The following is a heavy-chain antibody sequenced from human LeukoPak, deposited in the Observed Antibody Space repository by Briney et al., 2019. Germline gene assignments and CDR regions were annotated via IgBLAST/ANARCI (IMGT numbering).Heavy chain of an antibody. CDR1: GGTFGSYA. CDR2: IIPILGIA. CDR3: ARCSSTSCYGGFDP. Sequence: GASVKVSCKASGGTFGSYAISWVRQAPGQGLEWMGRIIPILGIANYAQKFQGRVTITADKSTSTAYMELSSLRSEDTAVYYCARCSSTSCYGGFDPWGQGTLVTVSS. J-gene: IGHJ5*02. D-gene: IGHD2-2*01. V-gene: IGHV1-69*04.